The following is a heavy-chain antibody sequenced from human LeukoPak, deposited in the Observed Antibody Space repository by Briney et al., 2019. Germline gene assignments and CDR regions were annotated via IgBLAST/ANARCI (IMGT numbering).Heavy chain of an antibody. CDR1: GGSISSGDYY. J-gene: IGHJ6*04. CDR3: ARELRYFDWIAYYYYGMDV. V-gene: IGHV4-30-4*01. Sequence: SETLSLTCTVSGGSISSGDYYWSWIRQPPGKGLEWIGYIYYSGSTYYNPSLKSRVTISVDTSKNQFPLKLSSVTAADTAVYYCARELRYFDWIAYYYYGMDVWGKGTTVTVSS. CDR2: IYYSGST. D-gene: IGHD3-9*01.